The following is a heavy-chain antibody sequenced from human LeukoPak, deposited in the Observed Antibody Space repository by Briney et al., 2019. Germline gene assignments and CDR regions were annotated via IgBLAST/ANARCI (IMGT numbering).Heavy chain of an antibody. CDR3: AKAPYYDFWSGPTLDY. J-gene: IGHJ4*02. Sequence: PGGSLRLSCTGSAFTFSNHAMSWVRQAPGKGLEWVSTISGSGGSTYYADSVKGRFTISRDNSKNTLYLQMNSLRAEDTAVYYCAKAPYYDFWSGPTLDYWGQGTLVTVSS. D-gene: IGHD3-3*01. CDR1: AFTFSNHA. V-gene: IGHV3-23*01. CDR2: ISGSGGST.